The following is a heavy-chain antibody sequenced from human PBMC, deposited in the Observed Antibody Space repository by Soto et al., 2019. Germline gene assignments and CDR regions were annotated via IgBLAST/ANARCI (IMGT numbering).Heavy chain of an antibody. Sequence: QVQLVESGGGVVQPGRSLRLSCVASGFTFSNYGIHWVRQAPGKGLEWVAVISYDGSKKYYADSVKGRFTISRDNSKNTLYLQMSSLRSEDSALYYCARDSLYCFDHWGQGTLVTVSS. CDR2: ISYDGSKK. CDR1: GFTFSNYG. CDR3: ARDSLYCFDH. J-gene: IGHJ4*02. V-gene: IGHV3-30-3*01.